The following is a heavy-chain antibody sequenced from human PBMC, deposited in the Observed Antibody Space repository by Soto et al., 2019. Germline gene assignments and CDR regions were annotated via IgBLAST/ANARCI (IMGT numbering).Heavy chain of an antibody. J-gene: IGHJ5*02. D-gene: IGHD3-22*01. CDR1: GYTFTSYG. CDR3: ARMALYYYDSSGYYRPYNWFDP. CDR2: ISAYNGNT. Sequence: GASVKVSCKASGYTFTSYGISWVRQAPGQGLEWMGWISAYNGNTNYAQELQGRVTMTTDTSTSTAYMELRSLRSDDTAVYYCARMALYYYDSSGYYRPYNWFDPWGQGTLVTVSS. V-gene: IGHV1-18*01.